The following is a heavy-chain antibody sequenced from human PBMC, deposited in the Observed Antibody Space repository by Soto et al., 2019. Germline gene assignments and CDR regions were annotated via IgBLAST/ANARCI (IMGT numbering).Heavy chain of an antibody. CDR3: ARDLRDFWSGSVYYYYGMDV. Sequence: QVQLVQSGAEVKKPGASVKVSCKASGYTFTSYGISWVRQAPGQGLEWMGWISAYNGNTNYAQKLQGRVTMTTDTSTSTAYMELRSLRSDDTAVYYCARDLRDFWSGSVYYYYGMDVWGQGTTVTVSS. CDR1: GYTFTSYG. J-gene: IGHJ6*02. CDR2: ISAYNGNT. V-gene: IGHV1-18*04. D-gene: IGHD3-3*01.